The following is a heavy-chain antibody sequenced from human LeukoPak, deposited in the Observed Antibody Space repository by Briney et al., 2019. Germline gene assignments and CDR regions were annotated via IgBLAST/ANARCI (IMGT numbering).Heavy chain of an antibody. CDR2: INHSGST. D-gene: IGHD3-10*01. CDR1: GGSFSGYY. J-gene: IGHJ4*02. Sequence: PSETLSLTCAVYGGSFSGYYWSWIRQPPGKGLEWIGEINHSGSTNYNPSLKSRVTISVDTSKNQFSLKLSSVTAADTAVYYCARDDFHGSGSSLSFDYWGQGTLVTVSS. CDR3: ARDDFHGSGSSLSFDY. V-gene: IGHV4-34*01.